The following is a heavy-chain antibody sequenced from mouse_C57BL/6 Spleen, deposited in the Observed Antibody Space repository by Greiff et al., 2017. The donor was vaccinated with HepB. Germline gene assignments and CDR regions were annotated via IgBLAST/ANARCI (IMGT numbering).Heavy chain of an antibody. J-gene: IGHJ2*01. CDR2: ISSGGSYT. Sequence: EVQGVESGGDLVKPGGSLKLSCAASGFTFSSYGMSWVRQTPDKRLEWVATISSGGSYTYYPDSVKGRFTISRDNAKNTLYLQMSSLKAEDTAMYYCARHQDSYYFDYWGQGTTLTVSS. D-gene: IGHD3-3*01. CDR1: GFTFSSYG. CDR3: ARHQDSYYFDY. V-gene: IGHV5-6*01.